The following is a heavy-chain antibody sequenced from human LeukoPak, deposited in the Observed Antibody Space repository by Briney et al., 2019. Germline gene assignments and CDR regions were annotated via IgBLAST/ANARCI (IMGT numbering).Heavy chain of an antibody. CDR3: AAGGFWTAPYGMDV. CDR2: IRGSGGST. D-gene: IGHD3/OR15-3a*01. V-gene: IGHV3-23*01. Sequence: GGSLRLSCAASGFTFNSYAMSWVRQAPGKGLEWGSGIRGSGGSTFYADSVKSRFTIARDNSTNTLYLQMNSLRAEDTAAYYCAAGGFWTAPYGMDVWGQGTTVTVSS. J-gene: IGHJ6*02. CDR1: GFTFNSYA.